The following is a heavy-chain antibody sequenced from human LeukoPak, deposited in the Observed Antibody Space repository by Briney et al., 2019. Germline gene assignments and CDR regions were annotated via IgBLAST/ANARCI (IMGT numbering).Heavy chain of an antibody. D-gene: IGHD6-19*01. CDR3: ARDAGEDGYSSGSGHY. CDR1: GFTFDDYA. J-gene: IGHJ4*02. V-gene: IGHV3-9*01. CDR2: ISWNSGSI. Sequence: PGGSLRLSCAASGFTFDDYAMHWVRQAPGKGLEWVSGISWNSGSIGYADSVKGRFTISRDNAKNSLYLQMNSLRAEDTAVYYCARDAGEDGYSSGSGHYWGQGTLVTVSS.